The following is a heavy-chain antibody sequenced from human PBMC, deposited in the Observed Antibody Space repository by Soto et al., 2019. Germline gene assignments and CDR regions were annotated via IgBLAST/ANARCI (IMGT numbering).Heavy chain of an antibody. CDR2: IIPIFGTA. J-gene: IGHJ3*02. CDR3: ARPKTTDGSNSVTAFDI. V-gene: IGHV1-69*13. CDR1: GGTFSSYA. Sequence: SVKVSCKASGGTFSSYAISWVREAPGQGLEWMGGIIPIFGTANYAQKFQRRVTITADESTSTAYMELSSLRSGDTAVYYWARPKTTDGSNSVTAFDIWGQGTMVTVSS. D-gene: IGHD4-4*01.